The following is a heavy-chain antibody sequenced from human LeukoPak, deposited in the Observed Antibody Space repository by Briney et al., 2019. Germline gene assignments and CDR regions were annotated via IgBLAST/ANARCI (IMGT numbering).Heavy chain of an antibody. Sequence: PGRSLRLSCAASGFTFDDYAMHWVRQAPGKGLEWVSGISWNSGSIGYADSVKGRFTISRDNAKNSLYLQMNSLRAEDTALYYCAKDIRGYYDSSGFPRAFDIWGQGTMVTVSS. CDR1: GFTFDDYA. V-gene: IGHV3-9*01. D-gene: IGHD3-22*01. CDR3: AKDIRGYYDSSGFPRAFDI. J-gene: IGHJ3*02. CDR2: ISWNSGSI.